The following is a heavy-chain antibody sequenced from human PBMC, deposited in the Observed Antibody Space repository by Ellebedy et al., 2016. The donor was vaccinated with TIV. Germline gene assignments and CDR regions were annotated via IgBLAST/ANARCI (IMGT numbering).Heavy chain of an antibody. CDR3: ARLHLGELSFDY. CDR2: VYHNGDT. V-gene: IGHV4-59*11. D-gene: IGHD3-16*02. Sequence: SETLSLTXTVSGDSITSRYWSWIRQSPGKGLEWIGYVYHNGDTNYNPSLKSRVTISIGTSKNQFFLKLVSVSAADTAVYYCARLHLGELSFDYWGQGTLVTVSS. J-gene: IGHJ4*02. CDR1: GDSITSRY.